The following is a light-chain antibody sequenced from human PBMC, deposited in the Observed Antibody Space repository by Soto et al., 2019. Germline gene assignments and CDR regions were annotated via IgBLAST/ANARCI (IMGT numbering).Light chain of an antibody. J-gene: IGKJ2*03. Sequence: DIPMTQSPSTLYASVGDRVTITCRASQSVSGWLAWYQQKPGQAPSLLIFDVSRLETGVPSRFRGSGSGTEFTLTISSLQPDDFATYYCQQYNTYFYSFGQGTKLEIK. CDR1: QSVSGW. CDR2: DVS. V-gene: IGKV1-5*01. CDR3: QQYNTYFYS.